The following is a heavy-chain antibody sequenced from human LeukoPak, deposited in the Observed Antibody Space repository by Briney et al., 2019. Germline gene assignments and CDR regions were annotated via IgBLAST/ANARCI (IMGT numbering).Heavy chain of an antibody. CDR2: ISAYNGNT. J-gene: IGHJ6*02. CDR1: GYTFTSYG. V-gene: IGHV1-18*01. CDR3: ARDRASDYYGMDV. Sequence: GASVTVSCTASGYTFTSYGISWVRQAPGQGLEWMGWISAYNGNTNYAQKLQGRVTMTTDTSTNTAYMELRSLRSDDTAVYYCARDRASDYYGMDVWGQGTTVTVSS.